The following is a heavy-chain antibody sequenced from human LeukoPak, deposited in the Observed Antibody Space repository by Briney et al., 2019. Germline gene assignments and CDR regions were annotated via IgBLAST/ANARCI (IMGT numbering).Heavy chain of an antibody. J-gene: IGHJ6*03. Sequence: NPSETLSFTCTVSGGSISTYYWNWIRQPPGNGLEWIGSVFYNGNAYYNPSLKSRVTISIDTSKNQFSLRLSSVTAADTAVYYCARDWGVSARPGYMDVWGKGTTVTVSS. V-gene: IGHV4-59*01. CDR1: GGSISTYY. CDR3: ARDWGVSARPGYMDV. CDR2: VFYNGNA. D-gene: IGHD6-6*01.